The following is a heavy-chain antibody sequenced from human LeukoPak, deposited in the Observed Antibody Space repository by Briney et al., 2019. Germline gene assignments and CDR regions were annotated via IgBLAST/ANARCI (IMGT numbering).Heavy chain of an antibody. Sequence: ASVNVSCKASGYTFTSYSMYWVRQAPGQGLEWMGIINPSGGSTSYAQKFQGRVTMTRNTSISTAYMELSSLRSEDTAVYYCARIPIFGEVDDYWGQGTLVTVSS. D-gene: IGHD3-3*01. CDR1: GYTFTSYS. J-gene: IGHJ4*02. V-gene: IGHV1-46*01. CDR2: INPSGGST. CDR3: ARIPIFGEVDDY.